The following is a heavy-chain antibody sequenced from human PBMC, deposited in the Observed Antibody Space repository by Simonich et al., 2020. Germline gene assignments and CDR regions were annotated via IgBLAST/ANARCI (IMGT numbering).Heavy chain of an antibody. CDR3: ARDAAGDY. CDR1: GFTFSSYS. CDR2: SSSSSSYI. J-gene: IGHJ4*02. D-gene: IGHD6-13*01. Sequence: EVQLVESGGGLVKPGGSLRLSCAASGFTFSSYSMNWVRQAPGKGPEWVQSSSSSSSYIYYADSVKCRFTISRDNAKNSLYLQMNSLRAEDTAVYYCARDAAGDYWGQGTLVTVSS. V-gene: IGHV3-21*01.